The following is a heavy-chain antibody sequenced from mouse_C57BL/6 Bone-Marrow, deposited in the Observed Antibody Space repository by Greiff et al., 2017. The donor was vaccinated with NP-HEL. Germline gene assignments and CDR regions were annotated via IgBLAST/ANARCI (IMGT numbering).Heavy chain of an antibody. D-gene: IGHD1-1*01. CDR2: INPSNGGT. J-gene: IGHJ4*01. CDR3: ARLGVVVPYAMDY. V-gene: IGHV1-53*01. CDR1: GYTFTSYW. Sequence: QVQLQQSGTDLVKPGASVKLSCKASGYTFTSYWMHWVQQRPGQGLEWIGNINPSNGGTNYNEKFKSKATLTVDKSSSTAYMQLSSLTSEDSAVYYCARLGVVVPYAMDYWGQGTSVTVSA.